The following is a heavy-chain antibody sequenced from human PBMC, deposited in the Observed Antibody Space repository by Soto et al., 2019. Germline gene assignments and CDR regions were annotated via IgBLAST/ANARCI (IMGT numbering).Heavy chain of an antibody. CDR1: GFTFSSYG. CDR2: IWYDGSNK. CDR3: ARDGDGGNYYYYYGMDV. V-gene: IGHV3-33*01. Sequence: VGSLRLSCAASGFTFSSYGMHWVRQAPGKGLEWVAVIWYDGSNKYYADSVKGRFTISRDNSKNTLYLQMNSLRAEDTAVYYCARDGDGGNYYYYYGMDVWGQGTTVTVSS. J-gene: IGHJ6*02. D-gene: IGHD2-15*01.